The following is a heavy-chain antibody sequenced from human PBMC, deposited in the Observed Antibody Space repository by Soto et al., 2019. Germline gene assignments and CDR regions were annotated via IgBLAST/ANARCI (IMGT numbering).Heavy chain of an antibody. V-gene: IGHV3-66*01. CDR3: ARDSRGFDY. J-gene: IGHJ4*02. D-gene: IGHD2-2*01. Sequence: EVQLVESGGGLVQPGGSLRLSCAASGFTVSSNYMSWVRQAPGKGLEWVSVIYSGGRTYYADSVKGRFTISRDNSKNALYLQRNGLRAEDTAVYYCARDSRGFDYGGQGTLVTVSS. CDR2: IYSGGRT. CDR1: GFTVSSNY.